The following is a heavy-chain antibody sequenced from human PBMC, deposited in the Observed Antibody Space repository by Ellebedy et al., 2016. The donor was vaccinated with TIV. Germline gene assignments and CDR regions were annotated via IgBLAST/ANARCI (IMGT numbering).Heavy chain of an antibody. D-gene: IGHD5-12*01. Sequence: GESLKISCAASGFTFSSYWMNWVRQAPGKGLEWVANINQDGSEKYYVDSVKGRFTISRDNAKNSLYLQMNSLRAEETAVYYCAREGGYSGYENFDYWGQGTLVTVSS. V-gene: IGHV3-7*01. CDR2: INQDGSEK. CDR3: AREGGYSGYENFDY. J-gene: IGHJ4*02. CDR1: GFTFSSYW.